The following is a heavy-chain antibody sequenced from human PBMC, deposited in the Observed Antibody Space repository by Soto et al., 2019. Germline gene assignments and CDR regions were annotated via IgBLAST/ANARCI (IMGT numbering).Heavy chain of an antibody. J-gene: IGHJ3*02. CDR2: IIPILGIA. Sequence: QVQLVQSVAEVKKPGSSVKVSCKASGGTFSSYTISWVRQAPGQGLEWMGRIIPILGIANYPQKFQGRVTITADKSTSRDYMQMRSVRYVHTAVYYCAAVRFWEGIGAFGIWGQGTMVTVYS. D-gene: IGHD3-3*01. CDR3: AAVRFWEGIGAFGI. V-gene: IGHV1-69*02. CDR1: GGTFSSYT.